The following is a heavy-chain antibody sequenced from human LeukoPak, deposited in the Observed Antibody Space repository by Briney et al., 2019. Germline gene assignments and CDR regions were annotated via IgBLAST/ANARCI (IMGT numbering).Heavy chain of an antibody. CDR3: ARDASVVVVPAAISFIDY. CDR2: INHNSGGT. V-gene: IGHV1-2*02. CDR1: GYTFTGYY. D-gene: IGHD2-2*01. Sequence: GASVKVSCKASGYTFTGYYMHWVRQAPGQGLEWMGWINHNSGGTNYAQNFQGRVTMTRDTSISTAYMELSRLRSDDTAVYYCARDASVVVVPAAISFIDYWGQGTLVTVSS. J-gene: IGHJ4*02.